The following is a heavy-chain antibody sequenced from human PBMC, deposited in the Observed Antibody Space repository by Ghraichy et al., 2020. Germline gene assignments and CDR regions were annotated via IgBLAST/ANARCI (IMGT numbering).Heavy chain of an antibody. Sequence: SETLSLTCTVSGDSISSYYWSWIRQPPGKGLEWIGDIYYSGSTNDNPSLKSRVIMLVDTSKNQLSLKLSSVTAADTAVYYCARLGGGGLRSWFDPWGQGTLVTVSS. J-gene: IGHJ5*02. CDR1: GDSISSYY. CDR2: IYYSGST. D-gene: IGHD3-16*01. V-gene: IGHV4-59*01. CDR3: ARLGGGGLRSWFDP.